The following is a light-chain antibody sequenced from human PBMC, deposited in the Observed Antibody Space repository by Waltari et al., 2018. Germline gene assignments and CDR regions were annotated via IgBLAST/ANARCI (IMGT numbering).Light chain of an antibody. CDR2: GAA. CDR1: QSAGGN. CDR3: YQYNVWPRT. V-gene: IGKV3-15*01. Sequence: EIVLTQSPGTLSVSPGESATLSCRASQSAGGNVAWYQQRLGQPPGLLIYGAAMRTGGIPDRFSGSGSGTEFTLTISSLQSADFAVYYCYQYNVWPRTFGQGTKVEVK. J-gene: IGKJ1*01.